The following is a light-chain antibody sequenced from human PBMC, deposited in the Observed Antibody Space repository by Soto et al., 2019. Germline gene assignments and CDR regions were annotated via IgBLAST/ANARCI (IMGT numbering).Light chain of an antibody. Sequence: EIVMTQSPDTLSVSPGESATLSCRARQSISNNLAWYQQKPGQAPRLLIYGASTRTTGIPTRFSDSGSGTEFTLTISSLQSEDFAVYYCQQYNNWPYTFAQGTKLEI. V-gene: IGKV3-15*01. CDR2: GAS. J-gene: IGKJ2*01. CDR3: QQYNNWPYT. CDR1: QSISNN.